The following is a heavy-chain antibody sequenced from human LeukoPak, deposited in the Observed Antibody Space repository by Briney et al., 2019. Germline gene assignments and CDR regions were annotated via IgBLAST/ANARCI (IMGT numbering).Heavy chain of an antibody. CDR1: DYSGTSYG. CDR3: ARGYSGYGPHDY. CDR2: ISACSGKT. Sequence: ASVKLSFKAADYSGTSYGISWGRQAPGQGLGLMGWISACSGKTSYAQNLQGRVTMTKDTSTTTAYMELRSLRSDDTAVYYCARGYSGYGPHDYWGQGTLVTVSS. D-gene: IGHD5-12*01. V-gene: IGHV1-18*01. J-gene: IGHJ4*02.